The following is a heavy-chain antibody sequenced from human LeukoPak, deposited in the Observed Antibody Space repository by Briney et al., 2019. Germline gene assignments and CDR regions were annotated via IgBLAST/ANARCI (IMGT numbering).Heavy chain of an antibody. CDR1: GYTFTGYY. CDR2: INPNSGGT. CDR3: ARGLGELYYYYGMDV. V-gene: IGHV1-2*02. Sequence: ASVKVSCKASGYTFTGYYMHWVRQAPGQGLEWMGWINPNSGGTNYAQKLQGRVTMTRDTSISTAYMELSRLRSDDTAVYYCARGLGELYYYYGMDVWGQGTTVTVFS. J-gene: IGHJ6*02. D-gene: IGHD1-26*01.